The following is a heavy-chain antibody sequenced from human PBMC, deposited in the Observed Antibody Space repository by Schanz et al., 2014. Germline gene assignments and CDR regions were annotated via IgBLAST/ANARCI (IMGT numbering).Heavy chain of an antibody. CDR2: ISHSGGSK. CDR1: GFTFNSYA. J-gene: IGHJ4*02. V-gene: IGHV3-23*04. CDR3: ASPSGYSDYGTYFHF. Sequence: EVQLVESGGGLVKPGGSLRLSCAASGFTFNSYAMTWVRQAPGKGLEWVSSISHSGGSKYYADSVKGRFTISRDNSRNTLYLQMNSLRTEDTAVYYCASPSGYSDYGTYFHFWGQGTLVTVSS. D-gene: IGHD5-12*01.